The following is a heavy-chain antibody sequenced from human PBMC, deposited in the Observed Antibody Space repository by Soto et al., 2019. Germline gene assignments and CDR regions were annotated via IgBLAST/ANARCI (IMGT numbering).Heavy chain of an antibody. J-gene: IGHJ3*02. D-gene: IGHD1-7*01. CDR2: ISPSGDRT. Sequence: PGGSLRLSCAASGFTFSSFAMSWVRQVSGKGLEWVAAISPSGDRTYYTDSVKGRFTISRDNVMNSLYLHMNSLRAEDTAVYYCARDRTPRPLTGTPRADAFDIWGQGTMVTVSS. V-gene: IGHV3-23*01. CDR3: ARDRTPRPLTGTPRADAFDI. CDR1: GFTFSSFA.